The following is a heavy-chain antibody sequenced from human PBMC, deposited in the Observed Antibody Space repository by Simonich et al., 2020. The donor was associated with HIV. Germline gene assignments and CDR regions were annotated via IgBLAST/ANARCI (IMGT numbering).Heavy chain of an antibody. J-gene: IGHJ3*02. CDR2: INHSGSA. Sequence: QVQLQQWGAGLLKPSETLSLTCAVYGGSFSGYYWSWIRQPPGKGLEWIGEINHSGSANYNPSLKSRVTISVDTSKNQFSLKLNSVTAADTAVYYCARDVGYYDFWSGSTLDAFDIWGQGTMVTVSS. CDR1: GGSFSGYY. V-gene: IGHV4-34*01. D-gene: IGHD3-3*01. CDR3: ARDVGYYDFWSGSTLDAFDI.